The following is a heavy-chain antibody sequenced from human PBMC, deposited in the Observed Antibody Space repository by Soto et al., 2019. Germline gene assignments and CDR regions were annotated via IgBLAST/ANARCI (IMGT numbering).Heavy chain of an antibody. V-gene: IGHV3-23*01. CDR2: ISGTGTSA. D-gene: IGHD1-26*01. J-gene: IGHJ4*02. Sequence: PGGSLRLSCAASGLTFSNYAMNWVRQAPGKGLEWVSVISGTGTSAYYADSVKGRFTISRDNSKNTLYLQMNSLRAEDTAIYYCAKDFIVGATTPCYFDYWGQGTLVTVSS. CDR1: GLTFSNYA. CDR3: AKDFIVGATTPCYFDY.